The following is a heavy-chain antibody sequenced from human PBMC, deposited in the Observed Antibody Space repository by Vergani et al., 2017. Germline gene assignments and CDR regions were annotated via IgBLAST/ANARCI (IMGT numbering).Heavy chain of an antibody. J-gene: IGHJ5*02. CDR1: GFTFSSYA. D-gene: IGHD3-10*01. CDR3: ARDHARITLDWFDP. Sequence: QVQLVESGGGVVQPGRSLRLSCAASGFTFSSYAMHWVRQAPGKGLEWVAVISYDGSNKYYADSVKGRFTISRDNSKNTLYLQMNSLRAEDTAVYYCARDHARITLDWFDPWGQGTLVTVSS. V-gene: IGHV3-30-3*01. CDR2: ISYDGSNK.